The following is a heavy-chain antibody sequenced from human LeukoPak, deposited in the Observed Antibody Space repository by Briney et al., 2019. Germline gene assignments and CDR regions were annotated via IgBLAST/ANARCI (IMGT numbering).Heavy chain of an antibody. CDR1: GFTFNNHA. Sequence: GGSVRLACAASGFTFNNHAMIWVRQAPGKGLEWVASIKQDGSERYYVDSVKGRVTISRDNAKNSLYLQMNSLRAEDTAVYYCARVFGAGYSDYWGQGTLVTVSS. CDR2: IKQDGSER. CDR3: ARVFGAGYSDY. V-gene: IGHV3-7*01. J-gene: IGHJ4*02. D-gene: IGHD4/OR15-4a*01.